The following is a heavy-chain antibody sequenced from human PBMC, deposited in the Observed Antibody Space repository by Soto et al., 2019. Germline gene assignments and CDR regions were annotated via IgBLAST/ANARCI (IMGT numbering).Heavy chain of an antibody. CDR3: ANFNWYFDL. CDR1: GGSISSDY. Sequence: QVQLQESGPGLVKPSETLSLTCTVSGGSISSDYWSWIRQPPGKGLEWIGYIYYTGSTNYNPSLKSRVTISVDPSKNQFSLQLSSVTAADTAVYSCANFNWYFDLWGRGTLVTVSS. J-gene: IGHJ2*01. CDR2: IYYTGST. V-gene: IGHV4-59*01.